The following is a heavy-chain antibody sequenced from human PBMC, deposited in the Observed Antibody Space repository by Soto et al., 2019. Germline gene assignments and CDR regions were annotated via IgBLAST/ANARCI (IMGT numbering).Heavy chain of an antibody. CDR1: GGSISSYY. J-gene: IGHJ4*02. Sequence: SETLSLTCTVSGGSISSYYWSWIRQPPGKGLEWIGHIYNSGSTNYNPSLKSRVTISVDTSKNQFSMKLSPVTAADTAVYYCARAHPAVRGVVDYWGQGTLVTVSS. CDR3: ARAHPAVRGVVDY. V-gene: IGHV4-59*01. D-gene: IGHD3-10*01. CDR2: IYNSGST.